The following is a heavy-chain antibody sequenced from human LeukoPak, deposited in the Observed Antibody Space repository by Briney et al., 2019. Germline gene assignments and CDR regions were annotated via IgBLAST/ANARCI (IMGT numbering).Heavy chain of an antibody. CDR3: ARGPRSGSWYGLFDY. D-gene: IGHD6-13*01. CDR1: GFTFSSYW. CDR2: IKQDGSEK. Sequence: GGSLRLSCAASGFTFSSYWMSWVRQAPGKGLEWVANIKQDGSEKYYVDSVKGRFTISRDNAKNSLYLQMNSLRAEDTAVYYCARGPRSGSWYGLFDYWGQGTLVTVSS. V-gene: IGHV3-7*01. J-gene: IGHJ4*02.